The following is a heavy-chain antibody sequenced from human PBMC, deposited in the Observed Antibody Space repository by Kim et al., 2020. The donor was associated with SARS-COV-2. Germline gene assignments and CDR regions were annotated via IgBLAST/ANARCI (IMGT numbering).Heavy chain of an antibody. D-gene: IGHD3-3*01. CDR3: AKDDGYDFWSGYFDY. Sequence: GGSLRLSCAASGFTFDDYAMHWVRQAPGKGLEWVSGISWNSGSIGYADSVKGRFTISRDNAKNSLYLQMNSLRAEDTALYYCAKDDGYDFWSGYFDYWGQGTLVTVSS. CDR2: ISWNSGSI. J-gene: IGHJ4*02. CDR1: GFTFDDYA. V-gene: IGHV3-9*01.